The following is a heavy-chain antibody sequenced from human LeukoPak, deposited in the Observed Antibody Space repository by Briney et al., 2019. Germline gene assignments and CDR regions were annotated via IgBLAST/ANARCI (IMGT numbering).Heavy chain of an antibody. Sequence: PGGSLRLSCTASGFTFSRYEMTWVRQAPGKGLEWMSYISVNGGAMHYADSVRGRFTTSRDDAKNSLYLHMNSLRVEDTAIYYCARKTDRLGAVGRDRYFDLWGRGTLITVSS. J-gene: IGHJ2*01. CDR2: ISVNGGAM. V-gene: IGHV3-48*03. D-gene: IGHD6-13*01. CDR3: ARKTDRLGAVGRDRYFDL. CDR1: GFTFSRYE.